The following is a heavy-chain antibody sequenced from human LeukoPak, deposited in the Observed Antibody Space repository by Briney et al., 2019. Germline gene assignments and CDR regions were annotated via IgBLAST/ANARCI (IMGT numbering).Heavy chain of an antibody. D-gene: IGHD2-21*02. V-gene: IGHV3-30-3*01. CDR2: ISYDGSNK. CDR1: GFTFSSYA. Sequence: GGSLRLSCAASGFTFSSYAMHWVRQAPGKGLEWVAVISYDGSNKYYADSVKGRFTISRDNSKNTLHLQMNSPRAEDTAVYHCARLQVTCFDYWGQGTLVTVSS. J-gene: IGHJ4*02. CDR3: ARLQVTCFDY.